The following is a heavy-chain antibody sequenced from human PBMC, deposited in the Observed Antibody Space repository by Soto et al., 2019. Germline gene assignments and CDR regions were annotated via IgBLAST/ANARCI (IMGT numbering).Heavy chain of an antibody. Sequence: EVQLLESGGALVQPGGSLRLSCAASGFTFNRYAMSWVRQAPGKGLEWVSSISASGGSTYYADSVEGHFTISRVSFTNTLYPQMNSLRAEHTAIYCCVKDRWRDGAPDTLDAFAPWGQGKMVTVSS. D-gene: IGHD4-17*01. V-gene: IGHV3-23*01. J-gene: IGHJ3*01. CDR3: VKDRWRDGAPDTLDAFAP. CDR2: ISASGGST. CDR1: GFTFNRYA.